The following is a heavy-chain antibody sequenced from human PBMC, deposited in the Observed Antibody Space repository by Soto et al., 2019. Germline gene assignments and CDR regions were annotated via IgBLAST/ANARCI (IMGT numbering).Heavy chain of an antibody. D-gene: IGHD5-18*01. V-gene: IGHV3-33*01. CDR1: GFTFSSYG. CDR2: IWYDGSNK. CDR3: ARDRGYSYGYLFC. J-gene: IGHJ4*02. Sequence: QVQLVESGGGVVQPGRSLRLSCAASGFTFSSYGMHWVRQAPGKGLEWVAVIWYDGSNKYYADSVKGRFTISRDNSKNTLYRQMNSLRAEDTAVYYCARDRGYSYGYLFCWGQGTLVTVSS.